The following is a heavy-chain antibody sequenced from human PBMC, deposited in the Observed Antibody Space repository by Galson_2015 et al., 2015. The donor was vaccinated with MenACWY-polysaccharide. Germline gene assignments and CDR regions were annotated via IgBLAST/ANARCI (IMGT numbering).Heavy chain of an antibody. CDR1: GFTFSTYW. J-gene: IGHJ4*02. CDR2: IKSDRSST. V-gene: IGHV3-74*01. Sequence: SLRLSCAASGFTFSTYWMHWVRHAPGKGLVWVSRIKSDRSSTSYADSVKGRFTISRDNAKNTLYLQMNSLRAEDTAVYYCARGYSGYDWGQGTLVTVSS. CDR3: ARGYSGYD. D-gene: IGHD5-12*01.